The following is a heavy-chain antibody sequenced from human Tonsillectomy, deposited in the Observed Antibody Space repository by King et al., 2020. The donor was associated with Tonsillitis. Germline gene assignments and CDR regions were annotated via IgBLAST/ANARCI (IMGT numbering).Heavy chain of an antibody. V-gene: IGHV1-46*01. CDR3: ARRYCSDGRCYGTSLDY. CDR1: GYTFTRYF. D-gene: IGHD2-15*01. J-gene: IGHJ4*02. Sequence: QVQLVESGAEVKKPGASVKVSCKASGYTFTRYFMHWVRQAPGQGLEWIGIINPSGGSTGYAQKFQGRVTMTRDTSTSTVYMELSGLRSEDPAIYYCARRYCSDGRCYGTSLDYWGQGTLVTVSS. CDR2: INPSGGST.